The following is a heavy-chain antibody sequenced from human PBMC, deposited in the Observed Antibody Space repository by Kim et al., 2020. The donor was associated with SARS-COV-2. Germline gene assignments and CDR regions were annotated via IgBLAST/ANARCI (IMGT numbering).Heavy chain of an antibody. CDR1: GFTFSDAY. Sequence: GGSLRLSCAASGFTFSDAYMAWVRQIPGKGLEWVGRITNKDDGGTIDYAAAGKGRFTISRDDSKNTLYLQMNALQIEDSAVYYCATGRPSYSPWGQGVLVTVSS. CDR3: ATGRPSYSP. V-gene: IGHV3-15*01. CDR2: ITNKDDGGTI. J-gene: IGHJ5*02. D-gene: IGHD2-15*01.